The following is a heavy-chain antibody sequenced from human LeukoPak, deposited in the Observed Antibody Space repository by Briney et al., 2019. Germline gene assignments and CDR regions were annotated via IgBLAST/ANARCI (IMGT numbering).Heavy chain of an antibody. CDR1: GFTFSSNY. D-gene: IGHD3-3*01. CDR3: ARDQYYDFWSGHRTFDY. V-gene: IGHV3-66*01. CDR2: IYNAGTT. J-gene: IGHJ4*02. Sequence: GGSLRLSCAPSGFTFSSNYMNWVRQAPGKGLEWVSIIYNAGTTFYTDSVKGRFTISRDSAKNSLYLQMNSLRAEDTAVYYCARDQYYDFWSGHRTFDYWGQGTLVTVSS.